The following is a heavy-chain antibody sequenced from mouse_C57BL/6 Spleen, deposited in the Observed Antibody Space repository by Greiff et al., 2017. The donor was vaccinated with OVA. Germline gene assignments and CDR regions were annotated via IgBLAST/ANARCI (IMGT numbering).Heavy chain of an antibody. CDR2: ISNGGGST. Sequence: EVKLVESGGGLVQPGGSLKLSCAASGFTFSDYYMYWVRQTPEKRLEWVAYISNGGGSTYYPDTVKGRFTISRDNAKNTLYLQMSRLKSEDTAMYYCARLPFYDGYGAYWGQGTLVTVSA. D-gene: IGHD2-3*01. V-gene: IGHV5-12*01. J-gene: IGHJ3*01. CDR1: GFTFSDYY. CDR3: ARLPFYDGYGAY.